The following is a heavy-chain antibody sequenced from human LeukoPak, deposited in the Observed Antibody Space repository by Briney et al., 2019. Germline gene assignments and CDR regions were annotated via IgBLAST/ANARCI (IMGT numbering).Heavy chain of an antibody. J-gene: IGHJ6*02. D-gene: IGHD1-1*01. Sequence: ASVKVSCKASGYTFTSYDINRVRQATGQGLEWMGWMNPNSGNTGYAQKFQGRVTMTRNTSISTAYIELSSLRSEDTAVYYCARARTGYYYYGMDVWGQGTTVTVSS. CDR2: MNPNSGNT. CDR1: GYTFTSYD. V-gene: IGHV1-8*01. CDR3: ARARTGYYYYGMDV.